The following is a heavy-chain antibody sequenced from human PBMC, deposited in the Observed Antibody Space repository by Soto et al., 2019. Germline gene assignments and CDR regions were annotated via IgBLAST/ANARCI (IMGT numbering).Heavy chain of an antibody. CDR2: ISPHNRNT. CDR1: GYTFGHFY. Sequence: QVQLVQSGAEVKMPGDSVKVACQASGYTFGHFYITWVRQAPGQGLEWMGAISPHNRNTNYAEKFRCRITMTTDTSTTTAYMDLRSLRSDDTAVYYCARAEGGYDILTGYYKAHHFDQWGQGALVTVSS. CDR3: ARAEGGYDILTGYYKAHHFDQ. V-gene: IGHV1-18*01. D-gene: IGHD3-9*01. J-gene: IGHJ4*02.